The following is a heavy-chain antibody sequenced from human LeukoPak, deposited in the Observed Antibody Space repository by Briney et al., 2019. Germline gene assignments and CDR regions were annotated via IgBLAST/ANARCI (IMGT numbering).Heavy chain of an antibody. Sequence: GRSLRLSCAASGFTFSSYSMNWVRQAPGKGLEWVSSISSSSSYIYYADSVKGRFTISRDNAKNSLYLQMNSLRAEDTAVYYCARDFPQEMSRFDIRGQGTMVTVSS. CDR2: ISSSSSYI. CDR3: ARDFPQEMSRFDI. CDR1: GFTFSSYS. D-gene: IGHD5-24*01. J-gene: IGHJ3*02. V-gene: IGHV3-21*01.